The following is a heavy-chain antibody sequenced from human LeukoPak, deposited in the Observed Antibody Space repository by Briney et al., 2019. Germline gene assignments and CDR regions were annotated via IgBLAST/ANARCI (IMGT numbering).Heavy chain of an antibody. J-gene: IGHJ4*02. CDR1: GFTFTRHW. CDR3: ARGKGGSGYSIDY. V-gene: IGHV3-74*01. CDR2: INTDGRST. D-gene: IGHD3-3*01. Sequence: GGSLRLSCAASGFTFTRHWMQWIRQVPGKGLVWVSRINTDGRSTGYADSVKGRFTISRDNAENTLYLQMNSLRAEDTAIYYCARGKGGSGYSIDYWGQGTLVTVSS.